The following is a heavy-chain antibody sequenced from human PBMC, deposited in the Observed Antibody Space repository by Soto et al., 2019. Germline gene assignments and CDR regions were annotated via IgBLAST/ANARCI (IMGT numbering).Heavy chain of an antibody. V-gene: IGHV4-34*01. CDR3: ARGLPGSMVRGSSLWDRRTYYYYYMDV. J-gene: IGHJ6*03. Sequence: SETLSLTCAVYGGSFSGYFWSWIRQPPGKGLEWIGEINHSGSSNYNPSLKSRVTISVDTSKNHFSLKLSSVTAADTAVYYCARGLPGSMVRGSSLWDRRTYYYYYMDVWGKGTTVTVSS. D-gene: IGHD3-10*01. CDR2: INHSGSS. CDR1: GGSFSGYF.